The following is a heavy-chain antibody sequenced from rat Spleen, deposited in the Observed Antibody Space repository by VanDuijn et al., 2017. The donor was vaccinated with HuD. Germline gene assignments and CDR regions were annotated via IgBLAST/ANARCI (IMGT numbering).Heavy chain of an antibody. CDR3: TRGGNYALDA. CDR2: ISPSGGST. Sequence: EVQLVESGGGLVQPGRSLKLSCAASGFTFSNYDMAWVRQAPTKGLEWVASISPSGGSTYYRDSVKGRFTISRDNAKNTLFLQMDSLRSEDTATYYCTRGGNYALDAWGQGASVTVSS. CDR1: GFTFSNYD. J-gene: IGHJ4*01. D-gene: IGHD1-10*01. V-gene: IGHV5S13*01.